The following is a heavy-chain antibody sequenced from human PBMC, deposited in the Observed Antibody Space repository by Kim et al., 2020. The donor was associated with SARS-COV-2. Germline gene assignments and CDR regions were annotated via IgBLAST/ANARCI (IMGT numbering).Heavy chain of an antibody. V-gene: IGHV3-33*01. D-gene: IGHD4-17*01. CDR3: ARQLDYGDFPVAMDV. CDR1: EFTFSSYG. CDR2: IYYDGSNK. Sequence: GGSLRLSCAASEFTFSSYGMHWVRQAPGKGLEWVAVIYYDGSNKYYADSVKGRFTISRDNAKNTVYLHMNRMRAEDTAVYYCARQLDYGDFPVAMDVWGQGTTVTVSS. J-gene: IGHJ6*02.